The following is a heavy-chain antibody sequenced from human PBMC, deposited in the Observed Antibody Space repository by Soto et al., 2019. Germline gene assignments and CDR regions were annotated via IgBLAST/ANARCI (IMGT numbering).Heavy chain of an antibody. CDR3: ARDAHLAYAKSDYFVFYV. V-gene: IGHV1-2*02. CDR1: GYTFSAHY. J-gene: IGHJ1*01. D-gene: IGHD2-21*01. Sequence: VAAVKVSCKASGYTFSAHYMHWVRQAPGQGLEWMGWINPNRGGANYFQKFQGRVTMTRDTSLSTAYMELSGLTSDDTAVYFCARDAHLAYAKSDYFVFYVWGQGTLVTVSS. CDR2: INPNRGGA.